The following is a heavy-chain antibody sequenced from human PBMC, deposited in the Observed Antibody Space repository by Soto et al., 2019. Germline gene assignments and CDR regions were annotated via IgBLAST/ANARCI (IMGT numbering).Heavy chain of an antibody. CDR2: IYYGGST. CDR1: CVSISSGDYY. D-gene: IGHD3-22*01. V-gene: IGHV4-30-4*01. J-gene: IGHJ4*02. CDR3: ARVRREYDNSGPVDY. Sequence: SETLSLTGTVSCVSISSGDYYWSWIRQPPGKGLEWIGYIYYGGSTYNNPSLQSRVTMSLDRSRNQFSLKLNSVTAADTAVYYCARVRREYDNSGPVDYWGQGTLVTVSS.